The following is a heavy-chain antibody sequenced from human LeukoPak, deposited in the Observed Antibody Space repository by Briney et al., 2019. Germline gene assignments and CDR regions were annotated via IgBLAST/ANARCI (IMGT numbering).Heavy chain of an antibody. CDR1: GYTFTSYD. J-gene: IGHJ4*02. D-gene: IGHD6-19*01. CDR2: MNPNNGNT. Sequence: ASVKVSCKASGYTFTSYDINWVRQVTGQGLEWMGWMNPNNGNTGYVQKFQGRVTMTRDTSIGTAYMELSSLRSEATAVYYCARDRVGVGGNGWENWGQGTLVTVSS. CDR3: ARDRVGVGGNGWEN. V-gene: IGHV1-8*01.